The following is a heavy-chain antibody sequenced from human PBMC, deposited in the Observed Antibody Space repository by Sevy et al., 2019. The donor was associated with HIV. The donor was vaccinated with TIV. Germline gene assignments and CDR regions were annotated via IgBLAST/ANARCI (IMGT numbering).Heavy chain of an antibody. CDR3: ARDLSSIAAR. CDR2: ISSSSSYI. J-gene: IGHJ4*02. CDR1: GFTFSSYS. Sequence: GGSLRLSCAASGFTFSSYSMNWVRQAPGKGPEWVSSISSSSSYIYYADSVKGRFTISRDNAKNSLYLQMNSLRAEDTAVYYCARDLSSIAARWGQGTLVTVSS. D-gene: IGHD6-6*01. V-gene: IGHV3-21*01.